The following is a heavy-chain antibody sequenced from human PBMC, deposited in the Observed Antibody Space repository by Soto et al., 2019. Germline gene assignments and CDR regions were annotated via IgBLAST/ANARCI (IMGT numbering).Heavy chain of an antibody. V-gene: IGHV3-15*07. Sequence: GGSLRLSCAASGFTFSNAWMNWVRQAPGKGLEWVGRIKSKTDGGTTDYAAPVKGRFTISRDDSKNTLYLQMNSLKTEDTAVYYCTTFESGRSALAPFDSWGQGTLVTVSS. CDR1: GFTFSNAW. CDR2: IKSKTDGGTT. D-gene: IGHD1-26*01. CDR3: TTFESGRSALAPFDS. J-gene: IGHJ4*02.